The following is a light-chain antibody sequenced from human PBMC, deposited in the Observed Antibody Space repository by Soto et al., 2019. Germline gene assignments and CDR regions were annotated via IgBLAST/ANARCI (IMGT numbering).Light chain of an antibody. Sequence: EIVLTQSPGTLSLSPGERATLSCRASQSLYFKYLAWYQQKSGQAPRLLIHGAISRAAGIPDRFSGSDSGTDFTLIINGVKPEDSAVYYCQQYGTSPYTFGRGTRLEI. CDR1: QSLYFKY. V-gene: IGKV3-20*01. CDR3: QQYGTSPYT. J-gene: IGKJ5*01. CDR2: GAI.